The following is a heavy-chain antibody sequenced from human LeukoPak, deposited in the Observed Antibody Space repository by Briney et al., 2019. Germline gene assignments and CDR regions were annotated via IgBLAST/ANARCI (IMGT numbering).Heavy chain of an antibody. CDR3: VSFYETN. V-gene: IGHV3-74*01. CDR2: INSDGSWT. Sequence: GGSLRLSCAASGNYWMHWVRQAPGKGLVWVSHINSDGSWTGYADSVKGRFTISKDNAKNTVFLQMNNLRAEDTAVYYCVSFYETNWGRGTLVTVSS. D-gene: IGHD2-2*01. J-gene: IGHJ4*02. CDR1: GNYW.